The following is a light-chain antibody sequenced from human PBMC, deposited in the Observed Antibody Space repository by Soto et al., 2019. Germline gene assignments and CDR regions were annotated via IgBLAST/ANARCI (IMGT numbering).Light chain of an antibody. CDR2: GHT. CDR1: SSTIGAGYD. Sequence: VLTQPPAVSGAPGQRVSISCTGSSSTIGAGYDVHWYQQLPGTAPKLLIYGHTNRPSGVPDRFSGSKSGTSASLAITALQDEDEADYYCQSYDSSLSAYVFGTGTKVTVL. J-gene: IGLJ1*01. CDR3: QSYDSSLSAYV. V-gene: IGLV1-40*01.